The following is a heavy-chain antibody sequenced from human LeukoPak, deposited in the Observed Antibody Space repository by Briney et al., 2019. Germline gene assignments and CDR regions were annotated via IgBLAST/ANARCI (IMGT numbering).Heavy chain of an antibody. CDR1: GYTFTGYY. CDR2: INPDSGGT. D-gene: IGHD4-11*01. V-gene: IGHV1-2*02. CDR3: ARMGNGYSDYRKHFDY. J-gene: IGHJ4*02. Sequence: ASVKVSCKASGYTFTGYYMHWVRQAPGQGLEWMGWINPDSGGTNYAQKFQGRVTMARDTSISTAYMELSRLRSDDTAVYYCARMGNGYSDYRKHFDYWGQGTLVTVSS.